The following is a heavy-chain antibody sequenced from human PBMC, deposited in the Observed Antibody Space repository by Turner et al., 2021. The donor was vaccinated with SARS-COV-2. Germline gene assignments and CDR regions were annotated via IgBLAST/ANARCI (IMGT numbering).Heavy chain of an antibody. Sequence: QVQLVQSGAEVKKPGSAVKVCCKASGGTFSSYAISWVRQAPGQGLEWMGGIIPIFGTANYAQKFQGRVTITAVESASTADMELSSLRTEDTAVYYCAIGEGGCCSGGRCYSGSYWGQGTLVTVSS. CDR3: AIGEGGCCSGGRCYSGSY. CDR2: IIPIFGTA. V-gene: IGHV1-69*01. CDR1: GGTFSSYA. J-gene: IGHJ4*02. D-gene: IGHD2-15*01.